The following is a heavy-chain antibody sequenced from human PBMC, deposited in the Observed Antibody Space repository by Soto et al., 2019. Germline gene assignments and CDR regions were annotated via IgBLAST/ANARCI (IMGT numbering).Heavy chain of an antibody. V-gene: IGHV4-31*03. CDR3: ARDRLMATAGTARHYFGLDV. D-gene: IGHD5-18*01. J-gene: IGHJ6*02. CDR1: GGSSRSGGYY. CDR2: IYYSGNT. Sequence: PTDTLSLTCTVSGGSSRSGGYYWSWVRQNPRRGLEWIGNIYYSGNTYYNPSLKSRLTISVDTSKSQFSLNLSSVTAADTAVYYCARDRLMATAGTARHYFGLDVWGQGTTVTVSS.